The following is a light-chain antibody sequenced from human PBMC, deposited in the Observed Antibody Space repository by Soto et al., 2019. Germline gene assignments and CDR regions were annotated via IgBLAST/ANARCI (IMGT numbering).Light chain of an antibody. CDR1: QSISSW. V-gene: IGKV1-5*03. J-gene: IGKJ5*01. CDR2: KAS. CDR3: QQYNNWPLLIT. Sequence: DIQMTQSPSTLSASVGDRVTITCRASQSISSWLAWYQQKPGKAPKLLIYKASTLKSGVPSRFSGSGSGTEFTLTISSLQPDDFATYYCQQYNNWPLLITFGQGTRLEI.